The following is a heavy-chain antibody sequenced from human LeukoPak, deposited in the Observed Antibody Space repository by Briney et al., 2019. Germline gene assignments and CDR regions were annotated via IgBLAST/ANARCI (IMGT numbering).Heavy chain of an antibody. Sequence: ASVKVSCKASGYTFTGYYMHWVRQAPGQGLEWMGWISAYNGNTNYAQKLQGRVTMTTDTSTSTAYMELRSLRSDDTAVYYCARGNPDYGDYLEYFQHWGQGTLVTVSS. CDR2: ISAYNGNT. CDR3: ARGNPDYGDYLEYFQH. V-gene: IGHV1-18*04. D-gene: IGHD4-17*01. CDR1: GYTFTGYY. J-gene: IGHJ1*01.